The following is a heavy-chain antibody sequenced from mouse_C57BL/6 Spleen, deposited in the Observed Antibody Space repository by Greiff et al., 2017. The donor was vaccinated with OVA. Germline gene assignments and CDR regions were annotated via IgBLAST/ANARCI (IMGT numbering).Heavy chain of an antibody. D-gene: IGHD1-1*01. CDR1: GYSITSGYD. CDR2: ISYSGST. CDR3: ARGGSSYLAWFAY. J-gene: IGHJ3*01. Sequence: DVKLVESGPGMVKPSQSLSLTCTVTGYSITSGYDWHWIRHFPGNKLEWMGYISYSGSTNYNPSLKSRISITHDTSKNHFFLKLNSVTTEDTATYYCARGGSSYLAWFAYWGQGTLVTVSA. V-gene: IGHV3-1*01.